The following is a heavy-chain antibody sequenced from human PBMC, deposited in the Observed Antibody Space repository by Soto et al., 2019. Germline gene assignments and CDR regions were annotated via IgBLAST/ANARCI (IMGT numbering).Heavy chain of an antibody. Sequence: GSLRLSCAASGFTFGASALQWVRQASGKGLEWLGRIGSKGETYATAYAASVKGRFTISRDDSKNTAYLQMNSLRAEDTAVYYCAKEGESTGTRGDYYGMDVWGQGTTVPVSS. CDR3: AKEGESTGTRGDYYGMDV. CDR1: GFTFGASA. D-gene: IGHD1-1*01. V-gene: IGHV3-73*01. J-gene: IGHJ6*02. CDR2: IGSKGETYAT.